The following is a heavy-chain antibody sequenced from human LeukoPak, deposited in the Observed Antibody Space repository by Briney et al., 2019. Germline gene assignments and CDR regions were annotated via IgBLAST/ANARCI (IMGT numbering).Heavy chain of an antibody. D-gene: IGHD7-27*01. CDR2: IYHSGST. CDR3: ARDRLTGGMDV. CDR1: GGSISSGGYS. Sequence: SETLSLTCAVSGGSISSGGYSWSWIRQPPGKGLEWIGYIYHSGSTYYNPSLKSRVTISVDRSKNQFSLKLSSVTAADTAVYYCARDRLTGGMDVWGQGTRVTVSS. J-gene: IGHJ6*02. V-gene: IGHV4-30-2*01.